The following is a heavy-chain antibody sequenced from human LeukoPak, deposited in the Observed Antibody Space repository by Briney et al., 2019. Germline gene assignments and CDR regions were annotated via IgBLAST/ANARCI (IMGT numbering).Heavy chain of an antibody. CDR1: GSSFTSYW. CDR2: IYPGDSDT. J-gene: IGHJ5*02. Sequence: GESLQISCQGSGSSFTSYWIGWVRQLPGKGLEWMGIIYPGDSDTRYSPSFQGQVTISADKSISTAYLQWSSLKASDTAMYYCARQTRDWFDPWGQGTLVTVSS. V-gene: IGHV5-51*01. CDR3: ARQTRDWFDP.